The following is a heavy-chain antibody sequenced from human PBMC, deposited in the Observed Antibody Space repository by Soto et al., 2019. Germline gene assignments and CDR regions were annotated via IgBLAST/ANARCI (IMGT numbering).Heavy chain of an antibody. CDR3: ARDRECSGCICYNYFDY. V-gene: IGHV4-31*03. CDR1: GGSISIGGYY. Sequence: SETLSLTCTVSGGSISIGGYYWSWIRQHPGKGLEWIGYIYYSGSTYYNPSLKSRVTISVDPSKNQFSLKLSSVTAADTAVYYRARDRECSGCICYNYFDYWGQATLVTVCS. CDR2: IYYSGST. J-gene: IGHJ4*02. D-gene: IGHD2-15*01.